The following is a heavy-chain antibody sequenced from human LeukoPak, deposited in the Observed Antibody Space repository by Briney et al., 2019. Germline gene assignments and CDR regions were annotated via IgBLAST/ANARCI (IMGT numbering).Heavy chain of an antibody. Sequence: PGGSLRLSCEASGFIFSVYSMHWVRQAPGKGLEWVALISYEGSVKFYAPSVKGRFTLSRDNSKNMLYLEMDNLRGNDTAVYYCARGISSSWTTFDLWGQGTVVTVSS. CDR2: ISYEGSVK. J-gene: IGHJ4*02. D-gene: IGHD2-15*01. CDR1: GFIFSVYS. V-gene: IGHV3-30-3*01. CDR3: ARGISSSWTTFDL.